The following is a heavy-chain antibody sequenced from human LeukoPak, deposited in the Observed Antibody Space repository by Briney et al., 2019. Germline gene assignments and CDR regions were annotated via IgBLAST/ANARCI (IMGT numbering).Heavy chain of an antibody. V-gene: IGHV1-18*01. CDR2: ISAYNGNT. CDR1: GYTFTIYG. D-gene: IGHD2-15*01. Sequence: ASVKVSCKASGYTFTIYGISWVRQAPGQGLEWMGWISAYNGNTNYAQKLQGRVTMTTDTSTSTAYMELRSLRSDDTAVYYCARRLGYCSGGSCYDDYYYYGMDVWGQGTTVTVSS. CDR3: ARRLGYCSGGSCYDDYYYYGMDV. J-gene: IGHJ6*02.